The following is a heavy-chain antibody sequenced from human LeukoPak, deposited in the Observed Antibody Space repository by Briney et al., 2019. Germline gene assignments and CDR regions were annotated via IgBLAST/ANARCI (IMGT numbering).Heavy chain of an antibody. CDR1: GFTFSSYG. CDR2: ISSSSSYI. Sequence: GGSLRLSCAASGFTFSSYGMHWVRQAPGKGLEWVSSISSSSSYIYYADSVKGRFTISRDNAKNSLYLQMNSLRAEDTAVYYCARDSISGSYSLDYWGQGTLVTVSS. J-gene: IGHJ4*02. D-gene: IGHD1-26*01. V-gene: IGHV3-21*01. CDR3: ARDSISGSYSLDY.